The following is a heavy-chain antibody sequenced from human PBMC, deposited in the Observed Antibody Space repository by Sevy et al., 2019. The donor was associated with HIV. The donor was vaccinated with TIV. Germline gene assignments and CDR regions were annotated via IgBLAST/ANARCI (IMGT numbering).Heavy chain of an antibody. Sequence: GGSLRLSCAGSGFTFSGFWMTWVRQGPGKGLEWVANIKKDGSEKYYMDSVKGRFTISRDNAKNSLYLQMNSLRAEDTAVYYCARDCNSASCLWGLDVWGQGTTVTVSS. CDR2: IKKDGSEK. D-gene: IGHD1-26*01. J-gene: IGHJ6*02. CDR1: GFTFSGFW. V-gene: IGHV3-7*03. CDR3: ARDCNSASCLWGLDV.